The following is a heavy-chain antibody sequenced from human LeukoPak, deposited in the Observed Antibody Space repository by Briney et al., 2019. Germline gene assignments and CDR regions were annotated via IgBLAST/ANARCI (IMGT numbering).Heavy chain of an antibody. CDR3: AKVGYSSSAWIDY. CDR2: ISGSGGST. J-gene: IGHJ4*02. CDR1: GFTFSSYA. Sequence: GGSLRLSCAASGFTFSSYAMSWVRQAPGKGLGWVSAISGSGGSTYYADSVKGRFTISRDNSKNTLYLQMNSLRAEDTAVYYCAKVGYSSSAWIDYWGQGTLVTVSS. V-gene: IGHV3-23*01. D-gene: IGHD6-13*01.